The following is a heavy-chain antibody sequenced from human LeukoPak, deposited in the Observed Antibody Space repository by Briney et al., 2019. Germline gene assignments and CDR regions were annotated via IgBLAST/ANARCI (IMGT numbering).Heavy chain of an antibody. V-gene: IGHV1-69*05. D-gene: IGHD5-18*01. CDR3: ARVNVEYSYGPPYYYYYMDV. Sequence: SVKVSYKASGGTFSSYAISWVRQAPGQGLEWMGGIIPIFGTANYAQKFQGRVTITTDESTSTAYMELSSLRSEDTAVYYCARVNVEYSYGPPYYYYYMDVWDKGTTVTVSS. CDR2: IIPIFGTA. CDR1: GGTFSSYA. J-gene: IGHJ6*03.